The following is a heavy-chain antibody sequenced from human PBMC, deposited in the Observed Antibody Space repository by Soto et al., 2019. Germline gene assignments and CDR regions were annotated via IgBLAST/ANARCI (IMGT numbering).Heavy chain of an antibody. CDR3: ARSYYHDSSGCFDY. Sequence: ASVKVSCKASGYTFTGYYMHWVRQAPGQGLEWMGWINPNSGGTNYAQKFQGWVTMTRDTSISTAYMVLSRLRSDDTAVYYCARSYYHDSSGCFDYWGQGTLVTVSS. J-gene: IGHJ4*02. CDR1: GYTFTGYY. CDR2: INPNSGGT. V-gene: IGHV1-2*04. D-gene: IGHD3-22*01.